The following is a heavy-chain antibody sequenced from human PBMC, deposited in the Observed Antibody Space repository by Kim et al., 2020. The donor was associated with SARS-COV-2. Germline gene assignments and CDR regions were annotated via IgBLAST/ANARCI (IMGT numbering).Heavy chain of an antibody. CDR3: ARGPGTTGTTGD. J-gene: IGHJ4*02. Sequence: ASVKVSCKASGYTFTAFSLHWVRQAPGHRLEWMGWINGASGKTKYSQNFQGRVTITRDTSARTAYMELSSLRSEDTAVYYCARGPGTTGTTGDWGQGTLVTVSS. V-gene: IGHV1-3*01. D-gene: IGHD1-1*01. CDR1: GYTFTAFS. CDR2: INGASGKT.